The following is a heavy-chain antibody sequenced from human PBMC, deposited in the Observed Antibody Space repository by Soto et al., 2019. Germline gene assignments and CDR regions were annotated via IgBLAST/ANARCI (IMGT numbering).Heavy chain of an antibody. CDR1: GYTFTGYY. D-gene: IGHD2-15*01. Sequence: ASVKVSCKASGYTFTGYYMHWVRQAPGQGLEWMGWINPNSGGTNYAQKFQGWVTMTRDTSISTAYMELSRLRSDDTAVYYCAREESPDCSGGSCYRNNWFDPWGQGTLVTVSS. J-gene: IGHJ5*02. V-gene: IGHV1-2*04. CDR2: INPNSGGT. CDR3: AREESPDCSGGSCYRNNWFDP.